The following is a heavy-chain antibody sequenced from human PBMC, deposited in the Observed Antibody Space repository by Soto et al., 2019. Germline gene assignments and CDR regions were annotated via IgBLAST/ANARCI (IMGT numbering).Heavy chain of an antibody. V-gene: IGHV1-46*03. J-gene: IGHJ6*02. CDR3: VRLIVGRDMDV. CDR1: GYTFTSYY. Sequence: GASVKVSCKASGYTFTSYYIHWVRQAPGQGLEWMGIINPSGDATTYAQKFQGRVTMTSDTSTSTVYMELSSLRSDDTAVYYCVRLIVGRDMDVWGQGTTVTVSS. CDR2: INPSGDAT. D-gene: IGHD1-26*01.